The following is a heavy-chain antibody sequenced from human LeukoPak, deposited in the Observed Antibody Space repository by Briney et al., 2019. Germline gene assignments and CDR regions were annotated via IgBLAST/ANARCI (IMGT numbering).Heavy chain of an antibody. CDR1: AFTFSSCW. CDR2: IKQDGSEK. V-gene: IGHV3-7*03. Sequence: GGSLRLSCAASAFTFSSCWMSWVGQPAGKGLEWVANIKQDGSEKYYVDSVKGRFTISRDNAKNSLYLQMNSLRAEDTAVYYCARETQVYYFDYWGQGTLVTVSS. CDR3: ARETQVYYFDY. J-gene: IGHJ4*02.